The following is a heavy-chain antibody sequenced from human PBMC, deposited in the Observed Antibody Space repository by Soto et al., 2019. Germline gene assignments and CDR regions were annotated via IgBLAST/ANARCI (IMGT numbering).Heavy chain of an antibody. Sequence: ASVKVSCKASGYTFTGHYIQWVRQAPEQGPEWMGEICPESGATRYAQKFQGRVTMTRDMSITTVYRELNNLSTDDTAVYYCGRGRSGQIVVFYWGQGTPVTVSS. D-gene: IGHD5-12*01. CDR2: ICPESGAT. CDR1: GYTFTGHY. V-gene: IGHV1-2*02. CDR3: GRGRSGQIVVFY. J-gene: IGHJ4*02.